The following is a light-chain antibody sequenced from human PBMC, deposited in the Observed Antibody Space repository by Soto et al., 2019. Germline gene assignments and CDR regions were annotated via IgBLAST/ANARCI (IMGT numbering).Light chain of an antibody. CDR1: SSNIGNNF. CDR3: GTWDSSLSAGV. J-gene: IGLJ1*01. V-gene: IGLV1-51*01. CDR2: DNN. Sequence: QSVLTQPPSVSAAPGQKVTISCSGSSSNIGNNFVSWYQQLPGTAPKLLIYDNNKRPSGIPDRFSGSKSGTSATLGITGLQTGDEAEYYCGTWDSSLSAGVFGSGTKLTVL.